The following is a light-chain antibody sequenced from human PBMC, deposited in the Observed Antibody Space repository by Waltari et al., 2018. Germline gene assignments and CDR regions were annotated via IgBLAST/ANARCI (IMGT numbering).Light chain of an antibody. J-gene: IGLJ6*01. V-gene: IGLV6-57*03. CDR2: KDD. CDR3: QSADDNLNPV. Sequence: VLTQPHSVSGSPGQTVTISCTRSSGSTDSEYVQWSQQRPGNAPTTLIYKDDQRPSGVSDRFSGSFDSSSNSASLVISGLTSEDEADYFCQSADDNLNPVFGRGTKLTVL. CDR1: SGSTDSEY.